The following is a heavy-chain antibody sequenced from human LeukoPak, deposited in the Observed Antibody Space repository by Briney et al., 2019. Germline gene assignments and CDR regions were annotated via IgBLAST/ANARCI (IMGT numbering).Heavy chain of an antibody. CDR1: GFSFGNYG. V-gene: IGHV3-30*03. Sequence: PGGSLRLSCGASGFSFGNYGMQWVRQAPGKGLEWVAAILYDGSNQIYADSVKGRFTISRDNPNKTVHLQMNDLRSSDTAVYYCARGRTLVLSYFQHWGQGTLVTVSS. D-gene: IGHD6-13*01. J-gene: IGHJ1*01. CDR3: ARGRTLVLSYFQH. CDR2: ILYDGSNQ.